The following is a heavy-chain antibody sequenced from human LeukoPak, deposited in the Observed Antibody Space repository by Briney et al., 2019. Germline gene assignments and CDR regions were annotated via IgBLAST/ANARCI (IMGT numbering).Heavy chain of an antibody. CDR1: GGSFSGYY. CDR2: INHSGST. V-gene: IGHV4-34*01. Sequence: SETLSLTCAVFGGSFSGYYWSWIRQPPGKGLEWIGEINHSGSTNYNPSLKSRVTISGDTSENQFSLKLSSVTAADTAVYYCAREETTVTTFWRFDTFDYWGQGTLVTVSS. D-gene: IGHD4-17*01. CDR3: AREETTVTTFWRFDTFDY. J-gene: IGHJ4*02.